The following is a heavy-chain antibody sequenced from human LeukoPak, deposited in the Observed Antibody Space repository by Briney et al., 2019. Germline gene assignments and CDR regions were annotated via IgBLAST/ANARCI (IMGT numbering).Heavy chain of an antibody. CDR3: ARVGIAAAAVYYYYGMDV. J-gene: IGHJ6*02. CDR1: GGSISSSNW. V-gene: IGHV4-4*02. Sequence: SGTLSLTCAVSGGSISSSNWWSWVRQPPGKGLEWIGEIYHSGSTNYNPSLKSRVTISVDKSKNQFSLKLSSVTAADTAVYYCARVGIAAAAVYYYYGMDVWGQGTTVTVSS. D-gene: IGHD6-13*01. CDR2: IYHSGST.